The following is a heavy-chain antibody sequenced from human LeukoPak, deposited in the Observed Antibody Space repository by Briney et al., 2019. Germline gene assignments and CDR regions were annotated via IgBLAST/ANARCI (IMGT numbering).Heavy chain of an antibody. D-gene: IGHD1-26*01. Sequence: PGGSLRLSCAASGFTFSSYWMHWVRQAPGKGLVWVSRINSDGSSTSYADSVKGRFTISRDNAKNTLYLQMNSLRAEDTAVYYCAGPWDQVGFDPWGQGTLVTVSS. J-gene: IGHJ5*02. CDR1: GFTFSSYW. V-gene: IGHV3-74*01. CDR2: INSDGSST. CDR3: AGPWDQVGFDP.